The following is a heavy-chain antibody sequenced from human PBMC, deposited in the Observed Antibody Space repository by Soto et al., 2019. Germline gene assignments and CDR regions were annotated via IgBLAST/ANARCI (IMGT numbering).Heavy chain of an antibody. D-gene: IGHD1-26*01. CDR3: ASRGSGVRARPA. V-gene: IGHV3-11*01. Sequence: SLRLSCAASGFTFSDYYMSWIRQAPGKGLEWVSCISSSGSSIYYAESVKGRFTISRDNAKNSLYLQMNSLRAEDTAVYYCASRGSGVRARPAWGQGPLVTVSS. J-gene: IGHJ5*02. CDR2: ISSSGSSI. CDR1: GFTFSDYY.